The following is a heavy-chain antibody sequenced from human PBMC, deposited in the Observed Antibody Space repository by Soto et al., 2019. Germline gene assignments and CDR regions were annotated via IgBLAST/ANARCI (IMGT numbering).Heavy chain of an antibody. CDR3: ARVDILTVYGCMDV. CDR1: GDSISSSGC. V-gene: IGHV4-30-4*01. D-gene: IGHD3-9*01. CDR2: IYYSGST. Sequence: PSETLSLTCAVSGDSISSSGCWTWVRQPPGKGLEWIGYIYYSGSTYYSPSLKSRVTISVDTSKNQFSLKLNSVTAADTAVYYCARVDILTVYGCMDVWGQGTTVTVSS. J-gene: IGHJ6*02.